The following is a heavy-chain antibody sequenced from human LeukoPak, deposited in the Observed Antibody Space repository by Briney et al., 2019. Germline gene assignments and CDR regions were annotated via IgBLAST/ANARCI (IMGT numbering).Heavy chain of an antibody. V-gene: IGHV3-30-3*01. Sequence: PGGSLRLSCAASGFTFSSDAMHWVRQTPGKGLEWVAVISYDGSNKYYADSVKGRFTISRDNSKNTLYLQMNSLRAEDTAVYYCARATYYYDSSGYSLGYWGQGTLVTVSS. D-gene: IGHD3-22*01. CDR2: ISYDGSNK. CDR3: ARATYYYDSSGYSLGY. J-gene: IGHJ4*02. CDR1: GFTFSSDA.